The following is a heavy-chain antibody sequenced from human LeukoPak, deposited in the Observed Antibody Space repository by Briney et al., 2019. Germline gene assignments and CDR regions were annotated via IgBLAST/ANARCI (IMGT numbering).Heavy chain of an antibody. Sequence: GGSLRLSCAASGFTVSSNYMSWVRQAPGKGLEWLSVIYCGGSTYYADSVKGRFTISRDNSKNTLYLQMNSLRAEDTAVYYCARVIRSFGELLHYYYYMDVWGKGTTVTVSS. CDR2: IYCGGST. J-gene: IGHJ6*03. CDR1: GFTVSSNY. D-gene: IGHD3-10*01. CDR3: ARVIRSFGELLHYYYYMDV. V-gene: IGHV3-66*02.